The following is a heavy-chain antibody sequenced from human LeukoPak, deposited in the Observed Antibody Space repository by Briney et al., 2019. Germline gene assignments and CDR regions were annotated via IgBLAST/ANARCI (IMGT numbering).Heavy chain of an antibody. V-gene: IGHV1-69*13. J-gene: IGHJ4*02. CDR2: IIPIFGTA. Sequence: SVKVSCKASGGTFSNYAISWVRQAPGQGLEWMGGIIPIFGTANYAQKFQGRVTITADESTSTAYMELSSLRSEDTAVYYCARTSDCSSTSCYPNFDYWGQGTLVTVSS. CDR1: GGTFSNYA. D-gene: IGHD2-2*01. CDR3: ARTSDCSSTSCYPNFDY.